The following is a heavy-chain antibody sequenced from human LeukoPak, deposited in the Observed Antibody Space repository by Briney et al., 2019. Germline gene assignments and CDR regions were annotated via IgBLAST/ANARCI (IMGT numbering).Heavy chain of an antibody. D-gene: IGHD3-16*02. CDR2: IYYSGST. Sequence: PSETLSLICTVSGGSISSSNYYWGWIRQPPGKGLEWIGSIYYSGSTYYNPSLKSRVTISVDTSKRQFSLKLNSVTAADTAVYYCARGPRRDYVWGSYLDYWGQGTLVTVSS. CDR3: ARGPRRDYVWGSYLDY. CDR1: GGSISSSNYY. V-gene: IGHV4-39*01. J-gene: IGHJ4*02.